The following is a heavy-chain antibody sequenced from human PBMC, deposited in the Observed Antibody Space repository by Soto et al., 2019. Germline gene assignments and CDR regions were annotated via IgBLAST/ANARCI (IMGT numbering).Heavy chain of an antibody. D-gene: IGHD5-12*01. CDR3: ARDPEMAYI. CDR2: IIPIFGTA. Sequence: SVKVSCTACSYTVSNYGITWVRQAPGQGLEWMGGIIPIFGTANYAQKFQGRVTITADESTSTAYTELSSLRSEDTAVYYWARDPEMAYIWGQGTMVTVPS. V-gene: IGHV1-69*13. CDR1: SYTVSNYG. J-gene: IGHJ3*02.